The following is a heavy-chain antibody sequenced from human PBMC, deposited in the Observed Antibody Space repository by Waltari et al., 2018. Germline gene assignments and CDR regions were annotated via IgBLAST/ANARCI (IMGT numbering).Heavy chain of an antibody. CDR3: AKDREAARPRENWFDP. V-gene: IGHV3-33*06. CDR1: GFTFSSYG. Sequence: QVQLVESGGGVVQPGRSLRLSCAASGFTFSSYGMHWVRQAPGKGLEWVAVIWYDGSNKYYADSVKGRFTISRDNSKNTLYLQMNSLRAEDTAVYYCAKDREAARPRENWFDPWGQGTLVTVSS. J-gene: IGHJ5*02. D-gene: IGHD6-6*01. CDR2: IWYDGSNK.